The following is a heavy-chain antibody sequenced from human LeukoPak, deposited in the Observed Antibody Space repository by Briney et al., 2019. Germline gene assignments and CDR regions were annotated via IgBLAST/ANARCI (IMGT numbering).Heavy chain of an antibody. J-gene: IGHJ6*03. V-gene: IGHV4-59*01. Sequence: SETLSLTCTVSGGSISSYYWSWIRQPPGKGREWIGYIYYSGSTNYNPSLKRRVTISVDTSKNQFSLKLSSVTAADTAVYYCARDSSGSQGLGYYYYYYMDVWGKGTTVTVSS. CDR3: ARDSSGSQGLGYYYYYYMDV. D-gene: IGHD1-26*01. CDR2: IYYSGST. CDR1: GGSISSYY.